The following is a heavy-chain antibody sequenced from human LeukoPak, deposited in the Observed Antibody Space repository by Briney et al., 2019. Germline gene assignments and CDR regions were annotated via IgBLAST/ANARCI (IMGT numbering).Heavy chain of an antibody. CDR1: GGSISSSSYY. V-gene: IGHV4-39*07. D-gene: IGHD6-13*01. Sequence: SETPSLTCTVSGGSISSSSYYWGWIRQPPGKGLEWIGSIYYSGSTYYNPSLKSRVTISVDTSKNQFSLKLSSVTAADTAVYYCARGGQQLALENWFDPWGQGTLVTVSS. CDR2: IYYSGST. CDR3: ARGGQQLALENWFDP. J-gene: IGHJ5*02.